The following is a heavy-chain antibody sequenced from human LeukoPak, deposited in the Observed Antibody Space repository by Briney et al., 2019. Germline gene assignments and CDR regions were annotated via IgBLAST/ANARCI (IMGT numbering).Heavy chain of an antibody. CDR1: GYTFTSYG. CDR3: ARAVGSPYRSSWTRGWFDP. D-gene: IGHD6-13*01. J-gene: IGHJ5*02. V-gene: IGHV1-18*01. Sequence: ASVKVSCKASGYTFTSYGISWVRQAPGQGLEWMGWISAYNGNTNYAQKLQGRVTMTTDTSTSTAYMELRSLRSDDTAVYYCARAVGSPYRSSWTRGWFDPWGQGTLVTVSS. CDR2: ISAYNGNT.